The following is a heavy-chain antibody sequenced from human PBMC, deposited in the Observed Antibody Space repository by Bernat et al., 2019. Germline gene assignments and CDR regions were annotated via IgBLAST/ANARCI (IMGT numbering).Heavy chain of an antibody. J-gene: IGHJ5*02. CDR1: GFTFSSYG. V-gene: IGHV3-33*01. D-gene: IGHD5-18*01. Sequence: QVQLVESGGGVVQPGRSLRLSCAASGFTFSSYGMHWVRQARGKGLEWVAVIWYDGSNKYYADSVKGRFTISRDNSKNTLYLQMNSLRAEDTAVYYCARESSDVDTAMAPLLDSMGFDPWGQGTLVTVSS. CDR3: ARESSDVDTAMAPLLDSMGFDP. CDR2: IWYDGSNK.